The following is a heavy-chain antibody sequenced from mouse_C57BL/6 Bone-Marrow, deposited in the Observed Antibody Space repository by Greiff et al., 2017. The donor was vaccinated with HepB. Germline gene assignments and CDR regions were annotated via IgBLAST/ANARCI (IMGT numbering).Heavy chain of an antibody. V-gene: IGHV1-64*01. D-gene: IGHD2-14*01. CDR1: GYTFTSYW. Sequence: VQLQQPGAELVKPGASVKLSCKASGYTFTSYWMHWVKQRPGQGLEWIGMIHPNSGSTNYNEKFKGKATLTVDQSSSTAYMQLNSLTSEDSAVYYPDACLHRMDYWGQGTSVTVSS. CDR3: DACLHRMDY. CDR2: IHPNSGST. J-gene: IGHJ4*01.